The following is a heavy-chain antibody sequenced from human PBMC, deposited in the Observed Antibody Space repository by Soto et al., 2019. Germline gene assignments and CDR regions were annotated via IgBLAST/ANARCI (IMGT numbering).Heavy chain of an antibody. CDR2: TYASGRT. J-gene: IGHJ2*01. CDR1: GVSITPYF. CDR3: ARHFDVDPSLDQYYFDL. Sequence: QVQLQESGPGLVKPSETLSLTCTVSGVSITPYFWSWIRRPAGKAPEWVGHTYASGRTTYNPSLKSRVTMFVSQTQVSLRLTSVTAADTAVYYCARHFDVDPSLDQYYFDLWGRGALVTVSS. D-gene: IGHD3-9*01. V-gene: IGHV4-4*07.